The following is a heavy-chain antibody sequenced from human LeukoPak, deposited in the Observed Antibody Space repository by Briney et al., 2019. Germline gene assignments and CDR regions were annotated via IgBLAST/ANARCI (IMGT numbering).Heavy chain of an antibody. V-gene: IGHV1-3*01. CDR2: INAGNGNT. D-gene: IGHD2-2*01. Sequence: ASVKVSCKASGYTFTSYAMHWVRQAPGQRLEWMGWINAGNGNTKYSQKFQGRVTITRDTSASTAYMELSNLRSEDTAVYYCARDLYCSSTSCNNWFDPWGQGTLVTVSS. CDR1: GYTFTSYA. CDR3: ARDLYCSSTSCNNWFDP. J-gene: IGHJ5*02.